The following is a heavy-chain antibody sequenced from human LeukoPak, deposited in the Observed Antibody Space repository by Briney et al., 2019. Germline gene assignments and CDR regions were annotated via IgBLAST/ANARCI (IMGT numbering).Heavy chain of an antibody. J-gene: IGHJ6*03. V-gene: IGHV4-38-2*02. CDR1: GYSISSGYY. Sequence: SETLSLTCTVSGYSISSGYYWGWIRQPPGKGLEWIGSIYHSGSTYYNPSLKSRVTISVDTPKNQFSLKLSSVTAADTAVYYCARSALEGDYYYYMDVWGKGTTVTVSS. CDR3: ARSALEGDYYYYMDV. D-gene: IGHD1-1*01. CDR2: IYHSGST.